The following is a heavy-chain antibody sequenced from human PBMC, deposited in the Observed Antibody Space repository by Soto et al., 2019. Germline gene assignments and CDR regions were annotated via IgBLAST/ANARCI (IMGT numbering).Heavy chain of an antibody. J-gene: IGHJ3*02. CDR3: ARDHLPAARTIYAFDI. V-gene: IGHV3-21*01. Sequence: GGSLRLSCAASGFTFSSYSMNWVRQAPGKGLEWVSSISSSSSYIYYADSVKGRFTISRDNAKNSLYLQMNSLRAEDTAVYYCARDHLPAARTIYAFDIWGQGTMVTVSS. D-gene: IGHD6-6*01. CDR1: GFTFSSYS. CDR2: ISSSSSYI.